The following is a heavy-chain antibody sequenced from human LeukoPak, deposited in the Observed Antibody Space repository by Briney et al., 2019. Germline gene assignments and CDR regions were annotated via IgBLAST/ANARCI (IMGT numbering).Heavy chain of an antibody. Sequence: ASVKVSCKASGGTFSTYAISWVRPAPAQGLEWMGGIFPIFGTANYAQKFQGRVTLSTDESTSTAYMELSSLRSEDTAVYYCARGHAHYDSSGYYWCYFVYLGQGTLVTVSS. D-gene: IGHD3-22*01. CDR3: ARGHAHYDSSGYYWCYFVY. V-gene: IGHV1-69*05. J-gene: IGHJ4*02. CDR2: IFPIFGTA. CDR1: GGTFSTYA.